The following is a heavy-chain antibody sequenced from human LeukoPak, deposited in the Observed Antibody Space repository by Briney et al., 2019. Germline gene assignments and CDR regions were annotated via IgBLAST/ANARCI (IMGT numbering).Heavy chain of an antibody. CDR3: ARTPAASLIKNNWFDP. D-gene: IGHD2-2*01. Sequence: GGSLRLSCAASGFTFSDYYMSWIRQAPGKGLEWVSYISSSSSPIYYADSVKGRFTISRDNAKNSLFLQMNSLRAEDTAVYYCARTPAASLIKNNWFDPWGQGTLVTVSS. CDR1: GFTFSDYY. V-gene: IGHV3-11*04. J-gene: IGHJ5*02. CDR2: ISSSSSPI.